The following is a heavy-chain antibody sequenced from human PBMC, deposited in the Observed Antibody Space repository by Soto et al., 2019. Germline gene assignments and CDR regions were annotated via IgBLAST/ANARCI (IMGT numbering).Heavy chain of an antibody. CDR2: ISSSSGYM. CDR3: ARDLYGPRIVVVCDY. Sequence: GGSLRLSCAASGFTFSSYTMTWVRQAPGKGLEWVSFISSSSGYMYYADSVKGRFTISRDNAKNSLYLQMNSLRAEDTAVYYFARDLYGPRIVVVCDYWGQGRLVTVSS. D-gene: IGHD3-22*01. J-gene: IGHJ4*02. V-gene: IGHV3-21*01. CDR1: GFTFSSYT.